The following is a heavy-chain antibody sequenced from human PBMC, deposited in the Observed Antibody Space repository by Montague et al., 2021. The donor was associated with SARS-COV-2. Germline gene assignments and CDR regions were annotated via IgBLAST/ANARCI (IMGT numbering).Heavy chain of an antibody. D-gene: IGHD1-1*01. J-gene: IGHJ3*01. CDR2: INHSGTT. CDR3: ARGRRVQGTTRHFESVSSGVLDL. Sequence: SETLSLTCAVYRGSVKAYYWTWIRQPPGKGLAWIGEINHSGTTNYNPSLKSRVTMSIDASKRQFSLRLNSVSAADTAVYFCARGRRVQGTTRHFESVSSGVLDLWGPGSMVIVS. CDR1: RGSVKAYY. V-gene: IGHV4-34*01.